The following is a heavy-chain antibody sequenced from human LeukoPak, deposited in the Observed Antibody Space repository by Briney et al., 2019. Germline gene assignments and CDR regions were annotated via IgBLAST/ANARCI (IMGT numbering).Heavy chain of an antibody. D-gene: IGHD2-2*01. J-gene: IGHJ4*02. CDR2: ISSSSSYI. Sequence: GGSLRLSCVASGFTFSSTTMGWVRQAPGRGLEWVSSISSSSSYIYYADSVKGRFTISRDNAKNSLYLQMNSLRAEDTAVYYCARDIVVVPAAMMDYWGQGTLVTVSS. CDR3: ARDIVVVPAAMMDY. CDR1: GFTFSSTT. V-gene: IGHV3-21*01.